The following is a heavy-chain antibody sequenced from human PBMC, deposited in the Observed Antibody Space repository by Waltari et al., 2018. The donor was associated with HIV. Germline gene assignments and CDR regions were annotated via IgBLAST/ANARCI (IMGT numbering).Heavy chain of an antibody. J-gene: IGHJ4*02. V-gene: IGHV4-4*02. Sequence: QVQLEESGPGLVKPSGTLSLTCSVSGGAITTNNWWTWVRQPPGKGLEWIGEIHQSGKTKTNPSLKSRVTISVDKSKNQLSLKLSPVTAADTAVYYCARGRSSTRYYFDYWGQGTLVTVSS. D-gene: IGHD2-2*01. CDR2: IHQSGKT. CDR1: GGAITTNNW. CDR3: ARGRSSTRYYFDY.